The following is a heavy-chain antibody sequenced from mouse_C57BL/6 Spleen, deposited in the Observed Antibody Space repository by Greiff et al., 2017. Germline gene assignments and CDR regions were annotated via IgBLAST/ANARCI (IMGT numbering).Heavy chain of an antibody. CDR3: TRSDYGSSWFAD. Sequence: EVQLQQSGTVLARPGASVKMSCKTSGYTFTSYWMHWVKQRPGQGLEWIGDIYPGNSDTSYNQKFKGKAKLTAVTSASTAYMELSSLTNEDSAVYYCTRSDYGSSWFADWGQGTLVTVSA. CDR2: IYPGNSDT. J-gene: IGHJ3*01. D-gene: IGHD1-1*01. V-gene: IGHV1-5*01. CDR1: GYTFTSYW.